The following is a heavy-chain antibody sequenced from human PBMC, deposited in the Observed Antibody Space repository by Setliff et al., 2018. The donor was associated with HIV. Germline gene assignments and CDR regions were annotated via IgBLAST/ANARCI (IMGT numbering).Heavy chain of an antibody. V-gene: IGHV1-18*01. CDR2: ISPYNGDT. CDR3: VRGVTRDISGYYRDEYFQH. D-gene: IGHD3-22*01. CDR1: GYRFNTYG. Sequence: GASVKVSCKASGYRFNTYGISWVRQAPGQGLEWMGWISPYNGDTRFAQSLQGRVTLTTDTSTNTAYMEMRTLRSDDTAVYYCVRGVTRDISGYYRDEYFQHWGQGTPVTLSS. J-gene: IGHJ1*01.